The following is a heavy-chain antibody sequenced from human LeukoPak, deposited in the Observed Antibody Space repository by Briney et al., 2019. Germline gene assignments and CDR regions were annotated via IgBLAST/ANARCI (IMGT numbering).Heavy chain of an antibody. CDR2: IIPIFGTA. CDR3: AIDYGDYGGYNWFDP. V-gene: IGHV1-69*05. D-gene: IGHD4-17*01. Sequence: SVKVSCKASGGTFSSYAISWVRQAPGQGLEWMGRIIPIFGTANYAQKFQGRVTITTDESTSTAYMELRSLRSDDTAVYYCAIDYGDYGGYNWFDPWGQGTLVTVSS. J-gene: IGHJ5*02. CDR1: GGTFSSYA.